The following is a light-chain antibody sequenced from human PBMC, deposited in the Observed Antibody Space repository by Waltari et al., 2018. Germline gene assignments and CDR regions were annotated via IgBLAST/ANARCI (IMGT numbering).Light chain of an antibody. V-gene: IGKV3-15*01. Sequence: EIVMTQSPATLSVSPGERATLSCSASQDISNNLAWYQQKPGQAPRLLIYGSSNRATGIPPRFSGSGSGTEFTLTISSLQSEDFAVYYCQQYIYLPRRTFGQGTELDIK. CDR1: QDISNN. J-gene: IGKJ2*01. CDR2: GSS. CDR3: QQYIYLPRRT.